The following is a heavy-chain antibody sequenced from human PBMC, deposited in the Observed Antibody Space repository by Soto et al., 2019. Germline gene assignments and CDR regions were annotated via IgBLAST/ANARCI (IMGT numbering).Heavy chain of an antibody. D-gene: IGHD4-17*01. CDR3: AKVGGDYDY. CDR2: ISYDGSNK. V-gene: IGHV3-30*18. Sequence: QVQLVESGGGVVQPGRSLRLSCAASGFTFSSYGMHWVRQAPGKGPEWVAVISYDGSNKYYADSVKGRFTISRDNSKNTLYLQMNSLRAEDTAVYYCAKVGGDYDYWGQGTLVTVSS. J-gene: IGHJ4*02. CDR1: GFTFSSYG.